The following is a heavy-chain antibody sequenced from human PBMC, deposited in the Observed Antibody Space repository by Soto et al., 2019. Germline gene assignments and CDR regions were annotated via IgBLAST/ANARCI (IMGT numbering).Heavy chain of an antibody. CDR1: GFTVRDYG. J-gene: IGHJ4*02. CDR3: ARDALGTTIFAVVKNHYFDY. CDR2: IWYDGSNK. V-gene: IGHV3-33*01. Sequence: PGWSLRLSCAASGFTVRDYGMHWVRQAPGKGLEWVAAIWYDGSNKYYADSVKGRFTISRDNSKNTLYLQMNSLRAEDTAVFFCARDALGTTIFAVVKNHYFDYWGQGTLVTVSS. D-gene: IGHD3-3*01.